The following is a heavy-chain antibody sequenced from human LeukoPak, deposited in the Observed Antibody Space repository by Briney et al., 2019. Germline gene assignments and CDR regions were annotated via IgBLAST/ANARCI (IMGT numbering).Heavy chain of an antibody. CDR2: IYTSGST. D-gene: IGHD3-3*01. V-gene: IGHV4-4*07. Sequence: AESLSLTCTVSAGSISSYYGSWIRQPAGKGLEWIVRIYTSGSTNYKTSLKSRVTMSVDTSKNQFSLKLSSVTAADTAVYYCARGGRYDFWSGSDYYYYGMDVWGQGTTVTVSS. CDR1: AGSISSYY. J-gene: IGHJ6*02. CDR3: ARGGRYDFWSGSDYYYYGMDV.